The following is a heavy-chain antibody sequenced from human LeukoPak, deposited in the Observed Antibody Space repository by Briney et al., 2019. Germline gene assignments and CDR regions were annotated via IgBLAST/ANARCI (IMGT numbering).Heavy chain of an antibody. CDR2: INHSGST. J-gene: IGHJ6*03. CDR3: ARGSGGRYFRASYYMDV. CDR1: GGSFSGYY. Sequence: SETLSLTCAVYGGSFSGYYWSWIRQPPGKGLEWIGEINHSGSTNYDPSLKSRVTISVDTSKTQYSLKLSSVTAADTAVYYCARGSGGRYFRASYYMDVWGKGTTVTVSS. D-gene: IGHD6-19*01. V-gene: IGHV4-34*01.